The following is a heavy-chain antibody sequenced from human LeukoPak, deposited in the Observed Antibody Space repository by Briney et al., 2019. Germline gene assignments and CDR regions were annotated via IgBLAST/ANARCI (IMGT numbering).Heavy chain of an antibody. V-gene: IGHV3-23*01. CDR1: GVAFSNYA. D-gene: IGHD5-18*01. CDR3: AKDIAQGYTFGSIEQDY. J-gene: IGHJ4*02. CDR2: ISERGDGT. Sequence: GGSLRLSCAASGVAFSNYAMSGVRQAPGKGLEWVAAISERGDGTYYAGSMKGRFTISRDNAKNMVYLQINSLRAEDTAIYYCAKDIAQGYTFGSIEQDYWGQGTLVTVSS.